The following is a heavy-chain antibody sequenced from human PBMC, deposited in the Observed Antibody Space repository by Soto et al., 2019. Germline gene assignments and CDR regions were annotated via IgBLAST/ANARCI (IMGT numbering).Heavy chain of an antibody. J-gene: IGHJ6*03. CDR1: GYSFTSYG. V-gene: IGHV1-18*01. CDR2: ISAYNGNT. D-gene: IGHD3-9*01. Sequence: QVQLVQSGAEVKKPGASVKVSCKASGYSFTSYGISWMRQAPGQGLEWMGWISAYNGNTNYAQKLQGRVTMTTDTSTSTAYMELRSLRSDDTAVYYCARTHILTGYIKFANYYYCMDVWGKGTTVTVSS. CDR3: ARTHILTGYIKFANYYYCMDV.